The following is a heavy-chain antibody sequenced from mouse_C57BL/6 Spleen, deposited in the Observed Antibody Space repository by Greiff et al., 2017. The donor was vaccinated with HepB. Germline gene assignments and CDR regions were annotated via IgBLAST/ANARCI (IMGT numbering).Heavy chain of an antibody. CDR2: IDPSDSET. CDR3: ARVGENYGSDFDY. V-gene: IGHV1-52*01. D-gene: IGHD1-1*01. Sequence: VQGVESGAELVRPGSSVKLSCKASGYTFTSYWMHWVKQRPIQGLEWIGNIDPSDSETHYNQKFKDKATLTVDKSSSTAYMQLSSLTSEDSAVYYCARVGENYGSDFDYWGQGTTLTVSS. J-gene: IGHJ2*01. CDR1: GYTFTSYW.